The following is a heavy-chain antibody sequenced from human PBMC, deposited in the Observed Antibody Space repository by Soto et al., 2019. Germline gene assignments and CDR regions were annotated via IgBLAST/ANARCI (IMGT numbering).Heavy chain of an antibody. CDR2: ISGSGGST. CDR3: AKQRGYSSSWTDY. J-gene: IGHJ4*02. V-gene: IGHV3-23*01. Sequence: EVQLLESGGGLVQPGGSLRLSCAASGFTFSSYAMSWVRQAPGKGLEWVSAISGSGGSTYYADSMKGRFTISRDNSKNTLYLQMNSLRAEDTAVYYCAKQRGYSSSWTDYWGQGTLVTVSS. CDR1: GFTFSSYA. D-gene: IGHD6-13*01.